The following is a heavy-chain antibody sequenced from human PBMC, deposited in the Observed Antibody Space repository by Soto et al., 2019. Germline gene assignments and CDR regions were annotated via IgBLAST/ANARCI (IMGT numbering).Heavy chain of an antibody. Sequence: KPSETLSLTCTVSGGSISSYYWSWIRQPPGKGLEWIGYIYYSGSTNYNPSLKSRVTISVDTSKNQFSLKLSSVTAADTAVYYCARDRITIFGVVIPMDVWGQGTTVTVSS. CDR3: ARDRITIFGVVIPMDV. V-gene: IGHV4-59*01. CDR1: GGSISSYY. J-gene: IGHJ6*02. D-gene: IGHD3-3*01. CDR2: IYYSGST.